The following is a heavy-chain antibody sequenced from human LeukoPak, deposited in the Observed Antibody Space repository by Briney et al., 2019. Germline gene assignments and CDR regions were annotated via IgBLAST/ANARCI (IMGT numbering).Heavy chain of an antibody. J-gene: IGHJ4*02. CDR3: ASGGATSFDY. CDR2: ISFSNTTI. CDR1: GFTFSNSS. Sequence: GGSLGLSCAASGFTFSNSSVNWVRQSPGKGLEWISYISFSNTTIYYADSVKGRFTISRDKAKNSLYLQMNSLRAEDTAVYYCASGGATSFDYWGQGTLVTVSS. V-gene: IGHV3-48*01. D-gene: IGHD1-26*01.